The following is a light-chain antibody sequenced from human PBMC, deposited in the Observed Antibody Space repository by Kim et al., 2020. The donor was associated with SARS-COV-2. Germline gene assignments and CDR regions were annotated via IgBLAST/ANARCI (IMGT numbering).Light chain of an antibody. CDR2: GAS. V-gene: IGKV3-20*01. J-gene: IGKJ1*01. Sequence: SPGERATLSCRASQSVSSTSLAWYRQKPGQAPRLLIYGASSRATGIPDRFSGSGSGTDFTHTISRLEPEDFAVYYCQQYGTSPRTFGQGTKVDIK. CDR3: QQYGTSPRT. CDR1: QSVSSTS.